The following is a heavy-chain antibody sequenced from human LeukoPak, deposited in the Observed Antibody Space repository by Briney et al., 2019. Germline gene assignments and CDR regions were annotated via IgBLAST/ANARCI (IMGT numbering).Heavy chain of an antibody. D-gene: IGHD6-6*01. CDR1: GGSISSYY. CDR2: IYYSGST. V-gene: IGHV4-59*01. Sequence: PSETLSLTCTVSGGSISSYYWSWIRQPPGKGLEWIGYIYYSGSTNYNPPLKSRVTISVDTSKNQFSLKLSSVTAADTAVYYCASSGRPGYYYYMDVWGKGTTVTVSS. J-gene: IGHJ6*03. CDR3: ASSGRPGYYYYMDV.